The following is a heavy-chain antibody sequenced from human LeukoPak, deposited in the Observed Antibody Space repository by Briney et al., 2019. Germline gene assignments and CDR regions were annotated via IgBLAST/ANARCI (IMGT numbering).Heavy chain of an antibody. D-gene: IGHD3-16*02. CDR2: INHSGST. CDR3: ARVRRPYDYVWGSYRPYYYYYMDV. J-gene: IGHJ6*03. Sequence: PSETLSLTCAVYGGSFSGYYWSWIRQPPGKGLKWIGEINHSGSTNYNPSLKSRVTISVDTSKNQFSLKLSSVTAADTAVYYCARVRRPYDYVWGSYRPYYYYYMDVWGKGTTVTVSS. V-gene: IGHV4-34*01. CDR1: GGSFSGYY.